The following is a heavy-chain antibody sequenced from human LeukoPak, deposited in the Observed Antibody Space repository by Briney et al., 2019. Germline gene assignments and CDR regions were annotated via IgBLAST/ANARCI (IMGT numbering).Heavy chain of an antibody. Sequence: PSETLSLTCAVYGGSFRGYYWRWIRQPPGKGLEWIGEINHSGSTNYNPSLKSRVTISVDTSKNQFSLKLSSVTAADTAVYYCARGPDIVVVPAAPSRDYWGQGTLVTVSS. J-gene: IGHJ4*02. CDR3: ARGPDIVVVPAAPSRDY. CDR1: GGSFRGYY. CDR2: INHSGST. V-gene: IGHV4-34*01. D-gene: IGHD2-2*01.